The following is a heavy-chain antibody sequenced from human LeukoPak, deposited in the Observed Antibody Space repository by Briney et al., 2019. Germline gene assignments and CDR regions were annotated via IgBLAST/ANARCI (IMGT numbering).Heavy chain of an antibody. J-gene: IGHJ4*02. CDR2: IYYSGST. D-gene: IGHD7-27*01. CDR1: GGSISSSSYY. CDR3: ARRPNWDYYFDY. V-gene: IGHV4-39*01. Sequence: SETLSLTCTVSGGSISSSSYYWGWIRQPPGKGLEWIGSIYYSGSTYCNPSLKSRATISVDTSKNQFSLKLSSVTAADMAVYYCARRPNWDYYFDYWGQGTLVTVSS.